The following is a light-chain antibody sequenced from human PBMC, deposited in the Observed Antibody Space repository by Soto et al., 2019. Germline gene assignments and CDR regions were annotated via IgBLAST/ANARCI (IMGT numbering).Light chain of an antibody. V-gene: IGKV3-11*01. CDR1: QSVSSY. CDR3: QQRSKWYT. J-gene: IGKJ2*01. Sequence: EIVLTQSPATLSLSPGERATLSCRASQSVSSYLAWYQQKPGQAPRLLIYDASNRATGIPARFSGSGSGTDFTLTISSLEPEDFAVYYCQQRSKWYTFGQGTKREI. CDR2: DAS.